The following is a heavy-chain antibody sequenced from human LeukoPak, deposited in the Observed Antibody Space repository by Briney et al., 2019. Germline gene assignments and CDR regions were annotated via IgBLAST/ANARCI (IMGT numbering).Heavy chain of an antibody. J-gene: IGHJ4*02. CDR1: GFTFSSHG. V-gene: IGHV3-23*01. Sequence: PGGSLRLSCGASGFTFSSHGMNWVRQAPGKGLEWVSGISPSGGITYYTDSVKGRFTISRDNSKNTLYLQMNSLRAEDTAVYYCAKRPYDSSGYMVGEYFDYWGQGTLVTVSS. D-gene: IGHD3-22*01. CDR3: AKRPYDSSGYMVGEYFDY. CDR2: ISPSGGIT.